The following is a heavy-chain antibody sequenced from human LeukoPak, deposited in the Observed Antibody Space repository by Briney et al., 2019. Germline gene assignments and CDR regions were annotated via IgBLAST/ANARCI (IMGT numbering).Heavy chain of an antibody. CDR3: ARRRIVGAIIVFDY. D-gene: IGHD1-26*01. Sequence: PSETLSLTCTVSGGSISSYYWSWIRQPPGKGLEWIGYIYYSGSTNYNPSLKSRVTISVDTSKNQFSLKLSSVTAADTAVYYCARRRIVGAIIVFDYWGQGTLVTVSS. CDR1: GGSISSYY. V-gene: IGHV4-59*08. CDR2: IYYSGST. J-gene: IGHJ4*02.